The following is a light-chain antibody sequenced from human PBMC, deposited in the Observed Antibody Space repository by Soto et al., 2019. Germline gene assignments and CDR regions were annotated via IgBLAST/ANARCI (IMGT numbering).Light chain of an antibody. CDR1: HIVSSN. Sequence: EIVMTQSPATLSVSPGERATLSCRASHIVSSNLAWYQQTRGQAPRLLIYGASTRATGIPARFSGSGSVTEFTLTISSLQSEDFAVYYCQQYNNWPYSFGQGTKLEIK. J-gene: IGKJ2*03. CDR3: QQYNNWPYS. V-gene: IGKV3-15*01. CDR2: GAS.